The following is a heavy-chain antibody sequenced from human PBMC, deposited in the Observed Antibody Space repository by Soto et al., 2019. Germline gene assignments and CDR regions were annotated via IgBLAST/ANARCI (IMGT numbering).Heavy chain of an antibody. J-gene: IGHJ4*02. CDR3: ARSPWDYYLDY. V-gene: IGHV3-53*01. Sequence: GGSLRLSCAASGFTVSSNYMSWVRQAPGKGLEWVSVIYSGGSTYYADSVKGRFTISKDNSKNTLYLQRNSLRAEDTAVYYCARSPWDYYLDYWGQGTLVTVS. D-gene: IGHD1-26*01. CDR1: GFTVSSNY. CDR2: IYSGGST.